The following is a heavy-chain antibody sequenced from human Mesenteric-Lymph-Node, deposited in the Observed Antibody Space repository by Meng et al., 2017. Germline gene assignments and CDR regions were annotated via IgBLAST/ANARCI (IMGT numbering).Heavy chain of an antibody. CDR2: IYHSGST. CDR1: GGSLSSTNW. V-gene: IGHV4-4*02. J-gene: IGHJ4*02. CDR3: AGKDDYNFPFNY. Sequence: QVQLQESGPGLVKPSGTLSLTCAFSGGSLSSTNWWTWVRQSPGKGLEWIGEIYHSGSTNYNPSLKSRLTILVDKSKNQFSLRLSSVTAADTAVYYCAGKDDYNFPFNYWGQGTLVTVSS. D-gene: IGHD5-24*01.